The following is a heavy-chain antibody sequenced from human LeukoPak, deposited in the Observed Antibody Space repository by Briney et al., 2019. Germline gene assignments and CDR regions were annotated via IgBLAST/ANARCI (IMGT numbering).Heavy chain of an antibody. Sequence: ASVKVSCKASGYTFTSYAMNWVRQAPGQGLEWMGWINTNTGNPTYAQGFTGRFVFSLDTSVSTAYLQISSLKAEDTAVYYCARDGPYYYDSSGYYADHDAFDIWGQGTMVTVSS. J-gene: IGHJ3*02. CDR1: GYTFTSYA. V-gene: IGHV7-4-1*02. CDR3: ARDGPYYYDSSGYYADHDAFDI. D-gene: IGHD3-22*01. CDR2: INTNTGNP.